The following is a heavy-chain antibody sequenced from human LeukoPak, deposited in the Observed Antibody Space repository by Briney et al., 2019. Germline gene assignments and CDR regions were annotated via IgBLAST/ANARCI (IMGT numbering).Heavy chain of an antibody. CDR2: ISSSSSYI. V-gene: IGHV3-21*01. D-gene: IGHD5-18*01. CDR1: GFTFSSYS. J-gene: IGHJ4*02. Sequence: GGSLRLSCAASGFTFSSYSMNWVRQAPGKGLEWVSSISSSSSYIYYADSVKGRFTISRDNAKNSLYLQMNSLRAEDTAVYYCARDRGYSYGNDYWGQGTLVTVSS. CDR3: ARDRGYSYGNDY.